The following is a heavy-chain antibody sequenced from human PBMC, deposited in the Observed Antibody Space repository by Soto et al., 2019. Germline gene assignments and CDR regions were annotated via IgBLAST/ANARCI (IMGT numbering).Heavy chain of an antibody. CDR2: IYYSGST. CDR1: GGSISSYY. V-gene: IGHV4-59*08. CDR3: ARYAVPAAAFPHFDY. D-gene: IGHD2-2*01. Sequence: PSVTLPLTWTVSGGSISSYYWSWIRQPQGKGLEWIGYIYYSGSTNYNPSLKSRVTISVDTSKNQFSLKLSSVTAADTAVYYCARYAVPAAAFPHFDYWGQGTLVTVSS. J-gene: IGHJ4*02.